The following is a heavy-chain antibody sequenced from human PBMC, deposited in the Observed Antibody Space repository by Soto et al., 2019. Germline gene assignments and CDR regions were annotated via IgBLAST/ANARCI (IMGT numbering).Heavy chain of an antibody. Sequence: LRLSCAASGFTFDDYTMHWVRQAPGKGLVWVSLISWDGGSTYYADSVKGRFTISRDNSKDSLYLQMNSLRTEDTALYYCAKDFTPNDLGVYYYYGMDVWGQGTTVTVSS. CDR1: GFTFDDYT. V-gene: IGHV3-43*01. CDR2: ISWDGGST. J-gene: IGHJ6*02. D-gene: IGHD1-1*01. CDR3: AKDFTPNDLGVYYYYGMDV.